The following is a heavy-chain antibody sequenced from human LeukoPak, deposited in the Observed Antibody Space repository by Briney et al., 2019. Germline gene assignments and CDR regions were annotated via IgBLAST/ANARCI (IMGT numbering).Heavy chain of an antibody. V-gene: IGHV3-33*01. D-gene: IGHD2-15*01. Sequence: PGGSLRLSCAASGFTFSNYGMHWVRQAPGKGLEWVAVIWYDGSNKYYADSVKGRFTISRDDYKNTLCLQMNSLRVEDTAVYYCARVSGSSVRDQFDYWGQGTLVTVSS. CDR3: ARVSGSSVRDQFDY. CDR1: GFTFSNYG. J-gene: IGHJ4*02. CDR2: IWYDGSNK.